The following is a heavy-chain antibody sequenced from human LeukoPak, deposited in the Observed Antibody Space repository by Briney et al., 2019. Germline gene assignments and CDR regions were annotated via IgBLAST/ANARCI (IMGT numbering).Heavy chain of an antibody. D-gene: IGHD3-3*01. CDR2: ISGSGGST. J-gene: IGHJ6*03. CDR3: AKFAMDFWSGYYKNYYYYYMDV. Sequence: GGSLRLSCAASGFTFSSYAMSWVRQAPGKGLEWVSAISGSGGSTYYADSVKGRFTISRDNSKNTLYLQMNSLRAEDTAVYYCAKFAMDFWSGYYKNYYYYYMDVWGKGTTVTVSS. CDR1: GFTFSSYA. V-gene: IGHV3-23*01.